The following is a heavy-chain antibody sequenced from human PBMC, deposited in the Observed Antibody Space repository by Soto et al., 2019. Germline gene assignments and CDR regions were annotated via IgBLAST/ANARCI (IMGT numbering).Heavy chain of an antibody. J-gene: IGHJ4*02. Sequence: ASVKVSCKASGYNISSYDIIWVRQAAGQGLEYMGWINPNNGATNYAQNFQGRVTMTWDTSISTAYMEVRRLRSDDTAVYYCAPHYPDSSGYFDHWGQGTLVTVSS. D-gene: IGHD3-22*01. CDR1: GYNISSYD. CDR2: INPNNGAT. CDR3: APHYPDSSGYFDH. V-gene: IGHV1-2*02.